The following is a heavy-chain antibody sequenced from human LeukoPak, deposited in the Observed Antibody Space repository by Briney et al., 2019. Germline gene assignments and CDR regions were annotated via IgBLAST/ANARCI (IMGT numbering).Heavy chain of an antibody. CDR2: IKQDGSEK. CDR3: AREAIAAAGTRMCDY. Sequence: PGGSLRLSCAASGFTFSSYWMSWVRQAPGKGLEWVANIKQDGSEKYYVDSVKGRFTISRDNAKNSLYLQMNSLRAEDTAVYYCAREAIAAAGTRMCDYWGQGTLVTVSS. CDR1: GFTFSSYW. V-gene: IGHV3-7*01. D-gene: IGHD6-13*01. J-gene: IGHJ4*02.